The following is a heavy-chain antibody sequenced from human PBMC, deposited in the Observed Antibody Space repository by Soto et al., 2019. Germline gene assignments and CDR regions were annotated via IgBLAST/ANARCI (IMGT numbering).Heavy chain of an antibody. D-gene: IGHD1-26*01. CDR2: IIPIFGTA. Sequence: QVQLVQSGAEVKKPGSSVKVSCTASGGTFSSYAISWVRQAPGQGLEWMGGIIPIFGTANYAQKFQGRVTITADESTSTAYMELSSVRSEDPAVYYCASVKHYPPSRSLATYYYYGMDVWGQGTTVTVSS. V-gene: IGHV1-69*01. CDR1: GGTFSSYA. J-gene: IGHJ6*02. CDR3: ASVKHYPPSRSLATYYYYGMDV.